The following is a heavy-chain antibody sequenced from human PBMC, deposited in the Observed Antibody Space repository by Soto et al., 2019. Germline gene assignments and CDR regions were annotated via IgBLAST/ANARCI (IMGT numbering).Heavy chain of an antibody. J-gene: IGHJ6*02. V-gene: IGHV3-30-3*01. CDR2: ISYDGSNK. D-gene: IGHD6-13*01. Sequence: GGSLRLSCAASGFTFSSYAMHWVRQAPGKGLEWVAVISYDGSNKYYADSVKGRFTISRDNSKNTLYLQMNSLRAEDTAVYYCARGVAAARYYYYYGMDVWGQGTTVTVSS. CDR3: ARGVAAARYYYYYGMDV. CDR1: GFTFSSYA.